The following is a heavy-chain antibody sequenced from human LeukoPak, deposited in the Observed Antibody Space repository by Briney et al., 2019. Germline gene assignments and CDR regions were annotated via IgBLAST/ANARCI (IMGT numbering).Heavy chain of an antibody. D-gene: IGHD3-3*02. CDR1: GFTFSSYG. CDR2: ISYDGSNK. Sequence: GGSLRLSCAASGFTFSSYGMHWVRQAPGKGLEWVAVISYDGSNKYYADSVKGRFTISRDNSKNTLYLQMNSLRAEDTAVYYCAKGHFTPYWGQGTLVTVSS. CDR3: AKGHFTPY. J-gene: IGHJ4*02. V-gene: IGHV3-30*18.